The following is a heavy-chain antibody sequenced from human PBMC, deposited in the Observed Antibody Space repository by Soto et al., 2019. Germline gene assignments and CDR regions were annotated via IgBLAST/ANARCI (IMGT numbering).Heavy chain of an antibody. D-gene: IGHD3-16*02. J-gene: IGHJ6*02. CDR2: IYANGNA. CDR3: ARGVRDGYYGMDV. Sequence: QAQLQESGPGLVKPSETLSLTCSVSGGSFFSYYWTWIRQPAGKGLEWIGRIYANGNANYNPSLKSRVTMSADTSKNQFSLRLRSVTAEDTAVYYCARGVRDGYYGMDVWGPGATVTVSS. V-gene: IGHV4-4*07. CDR1: GGSFFSYY.